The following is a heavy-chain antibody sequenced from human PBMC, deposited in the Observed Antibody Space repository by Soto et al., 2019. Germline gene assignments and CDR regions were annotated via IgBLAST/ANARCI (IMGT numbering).Heavy chain of an antibody. V-gene: IGHV3-23*01. CDR2: IRGSGGST. D-gene: IGHD4-17*01. CDR1: GFTFSSYA. Sequence: EVQLLESGGGLVQPGGSLRLSCAASGFTFSSYAMSWVRQAPGKGLEWVSAIRGSGGSTYYADSVNGRFTISRDNSKNTLYLQMNSLRAEDTAVYYCAKDLPPPFTVTTGEPDYWGQGTLVTVSS. J-gene: IGHJ4*02. CDR3: AKDLPPPFTVTTGEPDY.